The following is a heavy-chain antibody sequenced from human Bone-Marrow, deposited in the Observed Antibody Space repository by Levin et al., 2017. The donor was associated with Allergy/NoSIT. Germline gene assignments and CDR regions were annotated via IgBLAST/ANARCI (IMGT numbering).Heavy chain of an antibody. CDR2: ISSDGNTK. D-gene: IGHD6-13*01. CDR1: GFTFSSYA. V-gene: IGHV3-30*04. J-gene: IGHJ4*02. CDR3: ARRAIVGSSREEPPDY. Sequence: QPGGSLRLSCAASGFTFSSYAMHWVRQAPGKGLEWVAVISSDGNTKYYSDSVKGRFIISRDNPKNTLYLQMNSLSGEDTGVYYCARRAIVGSSREEPPDYWGQGALVTVSS.